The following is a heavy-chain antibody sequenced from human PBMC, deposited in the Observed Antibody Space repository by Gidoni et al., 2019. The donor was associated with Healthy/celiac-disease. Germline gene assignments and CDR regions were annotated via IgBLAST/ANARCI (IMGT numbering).Heavy chain of an antibody. CDR2: IYHSGST. CDR1: GYSISSGYY. V-gene: IGHV4-38-2*02. J-gene: IGHJ4*02. Sequence: QVQLQESGPGLVKPSETLSLTCAVSGYSISSGYYWGWIRQPPGKGLEWIGSIYHSGSTYYNPSLKSRVTISVDTSKNQFSLKLSSVTAADTAVYYCARESRGYSSSSGYWGQGTLVTVSS. D-gene: IGHD6-6*01. CDR3: ARESRGYSSSSGY.